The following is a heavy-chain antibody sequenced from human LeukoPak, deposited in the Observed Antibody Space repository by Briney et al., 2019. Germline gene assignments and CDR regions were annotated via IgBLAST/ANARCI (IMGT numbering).Heavy chain of an antibody. CDR3: AIHGETYYDILTGWHGAFDI. D-gene: IGHD3-9*01. CDR1: GYSFTRYW. V-gene: IGHV5-51*01. J-gene: IGHJ3*02. CDR2: VHPGDSDT. Sequence: GESLKISCKGSGYSFTRYWIGWVRQMPGKGLEWMGIVHPGDSDTRYSPSFQGQVTISADKSITTAYLQWSSLKASDTAMYYCAIHGETYYDILTGWHGAFDIWGQGTMVTVSS.